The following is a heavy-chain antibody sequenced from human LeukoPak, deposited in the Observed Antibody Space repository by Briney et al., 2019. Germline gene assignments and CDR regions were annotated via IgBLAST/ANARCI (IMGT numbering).Heavy chain of an antibody. CDR1: GFTFSSYG. Sequence: ERSLRLSCAASGFTFSSYGMHWVRQAPGKGLEWVAVISYDGSNKYYADSVKGRFTISRDNSKNTLYLQMNSLRAEDTAVYYCAKGDDYYDSSGYWSFYFDYWGQGTLVTVSP. CDR3: AKGDDYYDSSGYWSFYFDY. D-gene: IGHD3-22*01. J-gene: IGHJ4*02. CDR2: ISYDGSNK. V-gene: IGHV3-30*18.